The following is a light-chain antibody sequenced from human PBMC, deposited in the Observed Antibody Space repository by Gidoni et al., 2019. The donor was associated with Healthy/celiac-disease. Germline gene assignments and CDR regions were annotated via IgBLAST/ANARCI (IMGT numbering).Light chain of an antibody. CDR2: AAS. Sequence: DIQMTQATSSLSASVGDRGTITCRASQGISNYLAWYQQKPGKVPKLLIYAASTLQSGATSRFRGSSSGTVFTLTISILQPEDVATYYFQKYNSAPWTFGPGTKVEIK. CDR1: QGISNY. CDR3: QKYNSAPWT. V-gene: IGKV1-27*01. J-gene: IGKJ1*01.